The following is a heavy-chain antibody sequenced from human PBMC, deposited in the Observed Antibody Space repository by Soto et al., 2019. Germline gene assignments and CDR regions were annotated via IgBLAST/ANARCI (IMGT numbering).Heavy chain of an antibody. V-gene: IGHV3-23*01. J-gene: IGHJ4*02. Sequence: PGGSLRLSCAASGFTFSSYAMSWVRQAPGKGLEWVSAISESAGSSYYADSVKGRFTISRDNAKNTVYLQMNGLRADDTSLYYCARGFTPAETPGDDFDYWGRGALVTVSS. CDR2: ISESAGSS. CDR3: ARGFTPAETPGDDFDY. D-gene: IGHD2-15*01. CDR1: GFTFSSYA.